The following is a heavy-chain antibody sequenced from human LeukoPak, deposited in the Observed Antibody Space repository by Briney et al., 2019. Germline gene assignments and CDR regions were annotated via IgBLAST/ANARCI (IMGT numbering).Heavy chain of an antibody. CDR2: ISAYNGKT. J-gene: IGHJ4*02. Sequence: ASVKVSCKASDYTFTNYGISWVRQAPGQGLEWMGWISAYNGKTYYAQNFQGRVTVTTDTSTSTAYMDLRSLRSDDTAVYYCARTNLDCKNGVCYDYWGQGTPVTVSS. V-gene: IGHV1-18*01. CDR3: ARTNLDCKNGVCYDY. CDR1: DYTFTNYG. D-gene: IGHD2-8*01.